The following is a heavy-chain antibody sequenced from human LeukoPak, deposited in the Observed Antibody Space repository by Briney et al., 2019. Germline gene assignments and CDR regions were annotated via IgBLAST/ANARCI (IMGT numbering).Heavy chain of an antibody. CDR1: GGSFSGYY. D-gene: IGHD5-18*01. V-gene: IGHV4-34*01. CDR3: ARGAQLGSYNWFDP. J-gene: IGHJ5*02. CDR2: INRSGST. Sequence: SETLSLTCAVYGGSFSGYYWSWIRQPPGKGLEWIGEINRSGSTNYNPSLKSRVTVSLDTSKNQFSLRLSSVTAADTAVYYCARGAQLGSYNWFDPWGQGTLVTVSS.